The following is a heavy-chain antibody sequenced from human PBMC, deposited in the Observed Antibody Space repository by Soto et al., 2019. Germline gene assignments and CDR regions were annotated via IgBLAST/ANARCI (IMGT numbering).Heavy chain of an antibody. J-gene: IGHJ6*02. CDR3: ARHHWSGSYPTHYYYYGMDV. Sequence: SETLSLTCTVSGGSISSSSYYWGWIRQPPGKGLEWIGSIYYSGSTYYNPSLKSRVTISVDTSKNQFSLKLSSVTAADTAVYYCARHHWSGSYPTHYYYYGMDVWGQGTTVTVSS. D-gene: IGHD1-26*01. CDR1: GGSISSSSYY. V-gene: IGHV4-39*01. CDR2: IYYSGST.